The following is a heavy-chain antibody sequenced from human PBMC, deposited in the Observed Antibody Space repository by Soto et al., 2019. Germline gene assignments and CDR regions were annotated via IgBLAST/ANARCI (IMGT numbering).Heavy chain of an antibody. Sequence: PGGSLTLPCTTSGFTFGDYALSWVRKAPGKGLEWVGFIRRNAYGGTTDYAASVKGRFTISRDDSKSIAYLQMNSLRTEDTALYYCTSASSLDFDFWGQGTLVTVSS. CDR2: IRRNAYGGTT. D-gene: IGHD3-16*01. V-gene: IGHV3-49*04. CDR3: TSASSLDFDF. J-gene: IGHJ4*02. CDR1: GFTFGDYA.